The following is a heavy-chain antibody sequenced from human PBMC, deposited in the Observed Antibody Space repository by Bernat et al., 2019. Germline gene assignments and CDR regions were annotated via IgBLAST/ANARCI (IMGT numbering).Heavy chain of an antibody. J-gene: IGHJ3*02. CDR1: GGSISSSSYY. CDR2: IYYSGST. V-gene: IGHV4-39*01. CDR3: ARLPGYCSGGSCYSGAFDI. D-gene: IGHD2-15*01. Sequence: QLQLQESGPGLVKPSETLSLTCTVSGGSISSSSYYWGWIRQPPGKGLEWSGSIYYSGSTYYNPSLKSRVTISVDTSKNQFSLKLSSVTAADTAVYYCARLPGYCSGGSCYSGAFDIWGQGTMVTVSS.